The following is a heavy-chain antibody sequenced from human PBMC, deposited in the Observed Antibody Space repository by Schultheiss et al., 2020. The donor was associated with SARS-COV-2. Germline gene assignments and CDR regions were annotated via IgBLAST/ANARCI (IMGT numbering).Heavy chain of an antibody. CDR3: ARLRLTLRYLLHSTYYYRLDV. Sequence: SETLSLTCTVSGGSISSYYWSWIRQPPGKGLEWIGYIYYSGSTNYNPSLKSRVTFSVDTSKNQFSLKLSSVTAADTAVYYCARLRLTLRYLLHSTYYYRLDVWGQGTTVTVSS. D-gene: IGHD3-9*01. V-gene: IGHV4-59*08. CDR2: IYYSGST. J-gene: IGHJ6*02. CDR1: GGSISSYY.